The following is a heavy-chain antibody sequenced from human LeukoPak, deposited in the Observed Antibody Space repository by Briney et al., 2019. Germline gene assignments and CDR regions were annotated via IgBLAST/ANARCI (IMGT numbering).Heavy chain of an antibody. Sequence: PGGSLRLSCVASGFTFNTYTMHWVRQAPGKGLEWVAVISYDGSNKEYADSVKGRLTISRDNSKNTLYLQMNSLSAEDTAIYYCAREAYCSSTNCWFDPWGQGAPVTVFS. D-gene: IGHD2-2*01. CDR1: GFTFNTYT. CDR2: ISYDGSNK. V-gene: IGHV3-30*04. CDR3: AREAYCSSTNCWFDP. J-gene: IGHJ5*02.